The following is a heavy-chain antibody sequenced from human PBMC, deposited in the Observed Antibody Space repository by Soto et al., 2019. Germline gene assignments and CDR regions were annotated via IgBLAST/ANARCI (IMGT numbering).Heavy chain of an antibody. V-gene: IGHV3-48*01. CDR1: GFTFSGYS. CDR3: ARDPYTSGWYGSSFDY. CDR2: ISSSSSTI. D-gene: IGHD6-19*01. Sequence: GGSLRLSCAASGFTFSGYSMSWVRQAPGKGLEWVSYISSSSSTIFYADTVKGRFSISRDNAKNSLYLQMNSLRAEDTAVYYCARDPYTSGWYGSSFDYWGQGTLVTVSS. J-gene: IGHJ4*02.